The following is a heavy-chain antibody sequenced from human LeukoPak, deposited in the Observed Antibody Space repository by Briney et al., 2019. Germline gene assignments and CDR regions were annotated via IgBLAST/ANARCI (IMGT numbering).Heavy chain of an antibody. J-gene: IGHJ6*02. V-gene: IGHV3-53*01. CDR1: GFPISTNY. CDR2: IYSGGNT. Sequence: GGSLRLSCAASGFPISTNYMSWGRQVPGKGPEWVSIIYSGGNTFYADSVKGRFTISRDSSKNTLFLQMISLRAEDTAVYYCARDHITMIRGVSYYYYGMDVWGQGTTVTVSS. D-gene: IGHD3-10*01. CDR3: ARDHITMIRGVSYYYYGMDV.